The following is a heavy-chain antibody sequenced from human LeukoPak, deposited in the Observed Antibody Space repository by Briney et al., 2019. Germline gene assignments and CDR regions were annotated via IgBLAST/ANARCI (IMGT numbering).Heavy chain of an antibody. D-gene: IGHD1-14*01. CDR3: ARSNQADDY. J-gene: IGHJ4*02. CDR2: INSGGSRT. Sequence: GGSLRLSCAASGFTFSDYWMHWVRQVPGKGLVWVSRINSGGSRTTYADSVKSRFTISRDNAKNTLYLQMDSLRAEDTGVYYCARSNQADDYWGQGTLVTVSS. CDR1: GFTFSDYW. V-gene: IGHV3-74*01.